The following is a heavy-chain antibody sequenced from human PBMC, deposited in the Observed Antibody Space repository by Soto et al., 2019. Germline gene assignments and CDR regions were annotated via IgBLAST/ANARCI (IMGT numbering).Heavy chain of an antibody. CDR1: GFTFSSYA. CDR3: ATIRHMRDCTRASCLGAFDI. CDR2: ITASGDTT. D-gene: IGHD2-8*02. Sequence: EVQLLESGGGLVQPGGSLRLSCAASGFTFSSYAMSWVRQAPGKGLEWDSAITASGDTTYYADSVKGRFTISRDNSKSTMYLKMNSLRAEDTAVYYCATIRHMRDCTRASCLGAFDIWGQGTMVTVSS. J-gene: IGHJ3*02. V-gene: IGHV3-23*01.